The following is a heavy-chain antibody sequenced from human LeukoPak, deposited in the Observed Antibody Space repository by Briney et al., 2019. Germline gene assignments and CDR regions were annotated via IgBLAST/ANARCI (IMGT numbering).Heavy chain of an antibody. V-gene: IGHV4-38-2*01. CDR2: IFHSGNN. J-gene: IGHJ4*02. CDR3: ARVTYVDDMLYQYFDY. CDR1: SYSISSGSY. D-gene: IGHD4-17*01. Sequence: PSETLSLTCAVSSYSISSGSYWGWIRQSPGKGLEWVGSIFHSGNNYYNPSLKSRLTMSVDTSKNQLSLKLTSVTAADTALNYCARVTYVDDMLYQYFDYWGQGTLVTVSS.